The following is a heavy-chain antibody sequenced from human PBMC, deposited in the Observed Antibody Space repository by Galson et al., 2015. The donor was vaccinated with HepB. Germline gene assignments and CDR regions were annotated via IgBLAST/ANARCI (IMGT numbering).Heavy chain of an antibody. Sequence: SLRLSCAASGFTFSDYWMSWVRQAPGKGREWVANIKQDGSEKYYVDSVKGRFTISRDNAKNSLYLQMNSLRAEDTAVYYCVGLSSNWSPFDYWGQGSLVTVSS. CDR1: GFTFSDYW. CDR3: VGLSSNWSPFDY. J-gene: IGHJ4*02. V-gene: IGHV3-7*01. D-gene: IGHD6-13*01. CDR2: IKQDGSEK.